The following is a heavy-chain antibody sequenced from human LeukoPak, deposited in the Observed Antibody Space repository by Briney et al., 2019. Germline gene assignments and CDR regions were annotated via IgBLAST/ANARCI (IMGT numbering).Heavy chain of an antibody. CDR2: IFYSGSI. CDR3: AGDKSGYAGFGY. D-gene: IGHD5-12*01. CDR1: GASISSYY. Sequence: SETLSLTCTVSGASISSYYWSWIRQPPGRGLEWIGYIFYSGSINYNPSLKSRLTISVDTSKNQFSLHLNSVTAADTAVYYCAGDKSGYAGFGYWGRGTLVTVSS. V-gene: IGHV4-59*01. J-gene: IGHJ4*02.